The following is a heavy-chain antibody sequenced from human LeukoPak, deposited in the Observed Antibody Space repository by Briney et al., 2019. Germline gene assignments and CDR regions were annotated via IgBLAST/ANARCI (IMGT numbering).Heavy chain of an antibody. CDR1: GYTFTSYA. D-gene: IGHD3-10*01. CDR3: APSPLVGGFWFDP. Sequence: ASVKVSCKASGYTFTSYAMHWVRQAPGQRLEWMGWINAGNGSTKYSQEFQGRVTITRDTSASTAYMELSSLRSEDTAVYYCAPSPLVGGFWFDPWGQGTLVTVSS. V-gene: IGHV1-3*03. CDR2: INAGNGST. J-gene: IGHJ5*02.